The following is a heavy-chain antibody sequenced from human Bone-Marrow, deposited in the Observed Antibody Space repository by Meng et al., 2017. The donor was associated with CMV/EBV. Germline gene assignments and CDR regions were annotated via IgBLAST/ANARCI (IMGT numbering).Heavy chain of an antibody. J-gene: IGHJ6*01. V-gene: IGHV3-7*01. CDR1: GFTFSSYW. D-gene: IGHD3-10*01. Sequence: GESLKTSCAASGFTFSSYWMSWVRQAPGKGLEWVANIKQDGSEKYYVDSVKGRFTISRDNAKNSLYLQMNSLRAEDTAVYYCARAGFGELLYKSNYYYYGMDVWGQGTTVTGSS. CDR3: ARAGFGELLYKSNYYYYGMDV. CDR2: IKQDGSEK.